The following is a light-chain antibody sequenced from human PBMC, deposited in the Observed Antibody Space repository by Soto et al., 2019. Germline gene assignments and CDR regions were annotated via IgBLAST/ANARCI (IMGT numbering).Light chain of an antibody. CDR3: QQYNTYSPRWT. CDR1: QAIDSW. J-gene: IGKJ1*01. V-gene: IGKV1D-16*01. CDR2: TGS. Sequence: DIQMTQSPSSVSASVGDRVTITCRASQAIDSWLAWYQQKPGEAPKLLIFTGSLLHSGVPPRFSGSGSGTDFTLTISSLQPDDFATYYCQQYNTYSPRWTFGQGTKVDIK.